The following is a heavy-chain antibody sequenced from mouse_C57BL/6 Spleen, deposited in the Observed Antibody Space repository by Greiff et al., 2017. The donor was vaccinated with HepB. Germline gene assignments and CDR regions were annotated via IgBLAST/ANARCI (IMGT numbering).Heavy chain of an antibody. CDR2: TNPTNGRT. Sequence: QVQLQQPGAVLGKAGAPVQMTRKASGYTFTSYWMHWVKQRLGQGLEWFAETNPTNGRTYYNEKFKSKATLTVDKSSSPAYMLLSGPPFEDSAVYYCARIKKIVATYFDYWGQGTTLTVSS. CDR3: ARIKKIVATYFDY. J-gene: IGHJ2*01. D-gene: IGHD1-1*01. CDR1: GYTFTSYW. V-gene: IGHV1S81*02.